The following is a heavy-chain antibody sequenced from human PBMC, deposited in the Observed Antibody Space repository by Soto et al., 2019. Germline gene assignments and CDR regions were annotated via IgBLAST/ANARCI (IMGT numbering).Heavy chain of an antibody. D-gene: IGHD2-2*01. V-gene: IGHV5-51*01. CDR3: ARRRQYCSRKIGLAHYYYTRRG. J-gene: IGHJ6*01. CDR2: IYPCDSDT. CDR1: GYSFTNYC. Sequence: VASLKISCKATGYSFTNYCIGWVRRMPWKGLEWMGTIYPCDSDTRYGPAFEGQVTISADRSITTAYLQWSSLTASDTAVYFCARRRQYCSRKIGLAHYYYTRRGWGQGPTITVSS.